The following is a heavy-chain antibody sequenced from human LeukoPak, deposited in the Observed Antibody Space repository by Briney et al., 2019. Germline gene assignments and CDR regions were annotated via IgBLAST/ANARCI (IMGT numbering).Heavy chain of an antibody. CDR1: GFAVSSYY. D-gene: IGHD1-1*01. Sequence: GESLGLSCAASGFAVSSYYMSWVRQAPGKGLEWVSAIFRDGSTSHADSVKGRFTISRDNSRNTVYLQMNSLRAEDTAVYYCATETWNDWGQGTLVTVSS. CDR2: IFRDGST. V-gene: IGHV3-53*01. CDR3: ATETWND. J-gene: IGHJ4*02.